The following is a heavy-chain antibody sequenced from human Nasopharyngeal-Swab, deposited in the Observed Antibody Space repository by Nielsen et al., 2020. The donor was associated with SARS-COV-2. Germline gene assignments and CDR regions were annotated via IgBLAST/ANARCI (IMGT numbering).Heavy chain of an antibody. J-gene: IGHJ6*02. Sequence: ASVKVSCKASGYTFTSYGISWVRQAPGQGLEWMVWISAYNGNTNYAQKLQGRVTMTTDTSTSTAYMELRSLRSDDTAVYYCAREGETYSSGWYGARWRNYYYYGMDVWGQGTTVTVSS. CDR1: GYTFTSYG. CDR2: ISAYNGNT. CDR3: AREGETYSSGWYGARWRNYYYYGMDV. V-gene: IGHV1-18*01. D-gene: IGHD6-19*01.